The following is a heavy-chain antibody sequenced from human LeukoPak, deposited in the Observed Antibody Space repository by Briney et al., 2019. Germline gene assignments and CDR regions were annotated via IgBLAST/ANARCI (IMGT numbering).Heavy chain of an antibody. D-gene: IGHD3-9*01. CDR3: AKWGDYDILTGYYVSDF. V-gene: IGHV3-23*01. CDR1: GFPFSNSW. Sequence: GGSLRLSCAVSGFPFSNSWMYWVRQAPGKGLEWVSAITGSGDTTYYADSVKGRFTISRDNSKNTLYVEMNTPRAEDTAVYYCAKWGDYDILTGYYVSDFWGQGTLVTVSS. CDR2: ITGSGDTT. J-gene: IGHJ4*02.